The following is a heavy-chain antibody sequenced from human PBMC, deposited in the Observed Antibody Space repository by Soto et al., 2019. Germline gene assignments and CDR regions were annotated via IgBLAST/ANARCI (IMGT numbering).Heavy chain of an antibody. CDR2: ISGSGGST. CDR3: AKNEMATIPDPDFLDY. Sequence: GGSLRLSCAASGFTFSSYAMSWVRQAPGKGLEWVSAISGSGGSTYYADSVKGRFTISRDNSKNTLYLQMNSLRAEDTAVYYCAKNEMATIPDPDFLDYWGQGTLVTVSS. V-gene: IGHV3-23*01. D-gene: IGHD5-12*01. J-gene: IGHJ4*02. CDR1: GFTFSSYA.